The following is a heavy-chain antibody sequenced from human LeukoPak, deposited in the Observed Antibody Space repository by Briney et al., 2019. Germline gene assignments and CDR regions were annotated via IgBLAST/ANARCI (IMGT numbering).Heavy chain of an antibody. Sequence: GESLKISCKGSGYNFTRYWIGWVRQMPGKGLEWMGIIYPGDSETRYSPSFQDQVTISADKSISTAYLQWSSLKASDTTMYYCGRHYRYYYDSSDYYYGASGAFDIWGQGTMVTVSS. V-gene: IGHV5-51*01. J-gene: IGHJ3*02. CDR1: GYNFTRYW. D-gene: IGHD3-22*01. CDR2: IYPGDSET. CDR3: GRHYRYYYDSSDYYYGASGAFDI.